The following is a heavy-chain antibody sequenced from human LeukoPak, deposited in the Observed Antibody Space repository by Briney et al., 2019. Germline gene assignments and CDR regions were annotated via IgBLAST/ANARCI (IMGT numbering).Heavy chain of an antibody. CDR1: GGTFSSYA. V-gene: IGHV1-69*05. CDR2: IIPIFGTA. D-gene: IGHD4-17*01. J-gene: IGHJ2*01. Sequence: SVKVSCKASGGTFSSYAISWVRQAPGQGLEWMGRIIPIFGTANYAQKFRGRVTITTDESTSTAYMELSSLRSEDTAVYYCARVFDYGDYVGWYFDLWGRGTLVTVSS. CDR3: ARVFDYGDYVGWYFDL.